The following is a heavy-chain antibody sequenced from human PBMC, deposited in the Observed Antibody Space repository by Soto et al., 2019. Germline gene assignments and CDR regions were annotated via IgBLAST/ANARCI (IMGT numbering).Heavy chain of an antibody. Sequence: PWGSLRLSCAASGFTFLKYWIHFFRQAPGKGLVWVSRINDYATTINYADSVKGRFTISRDNAKNTLYLQMNSLKVEDTAVYYCTRGGLEPFDFWGQGALVTVSS. V-gene: IGHV3-74*01. CDR3: TRGGLEPFDF. CDR2: INDYATTI. CDR1: GFTFLKYW. D-gene: IGHD1-1*01. J-gene: IGHJ4*02.